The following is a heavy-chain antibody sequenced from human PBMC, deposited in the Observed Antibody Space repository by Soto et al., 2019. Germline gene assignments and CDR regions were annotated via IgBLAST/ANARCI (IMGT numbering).Heavy chain of an antibody. CDR2: INHSEST. D-gene: IGHD6-13*01. V-gene: IGHV4-34*01. Sequence: QVQLQQWGAGLLKPSETLSLTCAVYGGSFSGYYWSWIRQPPGKGLEWIGEINHSESTNYNPSLKSRVTISVDTSKNQFSLKLSSVTAADTAVYYCARGGYIAEKEGFDPWGQGTLVTVSS. CDR1: GGSFSGYY. CDR3: ARGGYIAEKEGFDP. J-gene: IGHJ5*02.